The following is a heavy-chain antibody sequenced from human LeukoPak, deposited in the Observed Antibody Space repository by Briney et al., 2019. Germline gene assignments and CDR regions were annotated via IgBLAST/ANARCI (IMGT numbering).Heavy chain of an antibody. J-gene: IGHJ4*02. Sequence: GDSLRLSCTASGFTFRTYAMTWVRQARGKALEWISPMSSGSSYIYYADSVRGRFTISRDNAKHSLSLEMNNLRAEDTAMYYCARDRPTGASRVFVVEWGQGTLVTVSS. D-gene: IGHD2-15*01. CDR1: GFTFRTYA. CDR3: ARDRPTGASRVFVVE. CDR2: MSSGSSYI. V-gene: IGHV3-21*01.